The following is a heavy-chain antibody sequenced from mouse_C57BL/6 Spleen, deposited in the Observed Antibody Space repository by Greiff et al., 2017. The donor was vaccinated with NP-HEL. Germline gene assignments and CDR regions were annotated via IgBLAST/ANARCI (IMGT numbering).Heavy chain of an antibody. CDR2: IHPNSGST. CDR3: ARSGTGYSFDY. D-gene: IGHD4-1*01. Sequence: QVQLQQPGAELVKPGASVKLSCKASGYTFTSYWMHWVKQRPGQGLEWIGMIHPNSGSTNYNEKFKSKATLTEDKSSSTAYMQLSSLTSEDSAVYYCARSGTGYSFDYWGQGTTLTVSS. V-gene: IGHV1-64*01. J-gene: IGHJ2*01. CDR1: GYTFTSYW.